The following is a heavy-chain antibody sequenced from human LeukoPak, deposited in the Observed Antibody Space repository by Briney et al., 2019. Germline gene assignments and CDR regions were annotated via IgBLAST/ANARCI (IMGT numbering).Heavy chain of an antibody. CDR3: AKDGGAIVGAKFDY. Sequence: GGSLRLSCAASGFTFDDYAMHWARQAPGKGLEWVSGISWNSGSIGYADSVMGRFTISRDNAKNSLYLQMNSLRAEDTALYYCAKDGGAIVGAKFDYWGQGTLVTVSS. J-gene: IGHJ4*02. CDR2: ISWNSGSI. D-gene: IGHD1-26*01. V-gene: IGHV3-9*01. CDR1: GFTFDDYA.